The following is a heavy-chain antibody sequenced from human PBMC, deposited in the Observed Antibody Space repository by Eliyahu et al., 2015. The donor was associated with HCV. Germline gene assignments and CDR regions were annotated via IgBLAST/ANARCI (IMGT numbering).Heavy chain of an antibody. D-gene: IGHD6-19*01. CDR3: AKYSGNDWYPRNNLSYFDN. Sequence: EVKLVESGGGLIQPGRSQRLSCXASGFTFDDXAMPWVRQAPGKGLEWVAGIKWNSRSIIYADSVKGRFTISRDNVWNSVYLDMDSLRLEDTAVYYCAKYSGNDWYPRNNLSYFDNWGQGTLVTVSS. V-gene: IGHV3-9*01. CDR2: IKWNSRSI. CDR1: GFTFDDXA. J-gene: IGHJ4*02.